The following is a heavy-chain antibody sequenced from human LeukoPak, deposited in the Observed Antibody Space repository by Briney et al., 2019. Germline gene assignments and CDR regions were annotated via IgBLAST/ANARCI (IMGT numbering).Heavy chain of an antibody. J-gene: IGHJ3*02. CDR1: GFTFSSYS. CDR2: ISGSGGST. Sequence: GGSLRLSCAASGFTFSSYSMNWVRQAPGKGLEWVSAISGSGGSTYYADSVKGRSTISRDNSKNTLYLQMNSLRAEDTAVYYCAKIGRHCSGGSCFDAFDIWGQGTMVTVSS. CDR3: AKIGRHCSGGSCFDAFDI. D-gene: IGHD2-15*01. V-gene: IGHV3-23*01.